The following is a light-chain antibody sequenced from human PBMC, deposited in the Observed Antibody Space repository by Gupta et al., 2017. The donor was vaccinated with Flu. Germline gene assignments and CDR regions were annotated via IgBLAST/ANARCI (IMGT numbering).Light chain of an antibody. CDR1: YSNIASHD. V-gene: IGLV1-47*02. CDR2: DDN. J-gene: IGLJ2*01. Sequence: SYSNIASHDVFWYQQLPGAAPKLLIYDDNQRPSGVPDRFSGSKSGTSASLAISGLRSEDEADYYCAAWDDSLSGPLFGGGTKLTVL. CDR3: AAWDDSLSGPL.